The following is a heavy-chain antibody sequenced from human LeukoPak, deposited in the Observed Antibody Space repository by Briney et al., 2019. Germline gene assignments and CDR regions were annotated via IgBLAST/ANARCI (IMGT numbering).Heavy chain of an antibody. D-gene: IGHD6-19*01. V-gene: IGHV3-21*01. J-gene: IGHJ4*02. Sequence: GGSLRLSCAASGFTFSSYSMNWVRQAPGKGLEWVSSISSSSSYIYYAASVKGRFTISRDNAKNSLYLQMNSLRAEDTAVYYCATRIAVAVGVDYWGQGTLVTVSS. CDR2: ISSSSSYI. CDR1: GFTFSSYS. CDR3: ATRIAVAVGVDY.